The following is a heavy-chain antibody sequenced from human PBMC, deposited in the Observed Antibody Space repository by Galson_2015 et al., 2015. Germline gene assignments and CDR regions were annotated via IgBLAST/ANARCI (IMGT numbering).Heavy chain of an antibody. CDR1: GFTFSSYA. V-gene: IGHV3-23*01. J-gene: IGHJ4*02. CDR3: AKMRQWLIDY. Sequence: SLRLSCAASGFTFSSYAMSWVRQAPGKGLEWVSVISGSGDNTYYADSVKGRFTSSRDNSKNTLYLQMNSLRAEDTAVYYCAKMRQWLIDYWGQGTLVTVSS. CDR2: ISGSGDNT. D-gene: IGHD6-19*01.